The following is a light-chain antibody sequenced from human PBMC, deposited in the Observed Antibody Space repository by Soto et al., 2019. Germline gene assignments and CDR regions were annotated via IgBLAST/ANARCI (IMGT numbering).Light chain of an antibody. V-gene: IGKV4-1*01. CDR2: WAS. J-gene: IGKJ1*01. CDR3: QQYYSPPWT. CDR1: QSVLYSPNNKSY. Sequence: DIVLTQSPDSLAVSLGERATINCKSSQSVLYSPNNKSYLAWYQQKPGQPPKLLIYWASTRESGVPDRFSGSGSGTDFTLTISSLQAEDVAVYYCQQYYSPPWTFGQGTKVEIK.